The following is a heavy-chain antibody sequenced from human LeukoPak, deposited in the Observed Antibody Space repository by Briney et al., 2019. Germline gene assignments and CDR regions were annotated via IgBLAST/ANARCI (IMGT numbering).Heavy chain of an antibody. V-gene: IGHV3-49*04. CDR1: GFTFGDYA. CDR2: IRSKAYGGTT. D-gene: IGHD6-6*01. Sequence: GGSLRLSCTASGFTFGDYAMSWVRQAPGKGLEWVGFIRSKAYGGTTEYAASVKGRLTISRDDSKSIAYLQMNSLKTEDTAVYYCTRRKSSSSGLDVWGKGTTVTVSS. CDR3: TRRKSSSSGLDV. J-gene: IGHJ6*04.